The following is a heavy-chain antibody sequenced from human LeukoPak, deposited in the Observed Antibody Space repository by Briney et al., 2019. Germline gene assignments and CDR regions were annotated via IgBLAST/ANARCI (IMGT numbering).Heavy chain of an antibody. D-gene: IGHD2-15*01. Sequence: SETLSLTCTVSGYSISSGYYWGWIRQPPGKGLEWIGSIYHSGSTYYNPSLKSRVTISVDTSKNQFSLKLSSVTAADTAVYYCARDIPYCSGGSCYSDYWGQGTLVTVSS. J-gene: IGHJ4*02. V-gene: IGHV4-38-2*02. CDR3: ARDIPYCSGGSCYSDY. CDR2: IYHSGST. CDR1: GYSISSGYY.